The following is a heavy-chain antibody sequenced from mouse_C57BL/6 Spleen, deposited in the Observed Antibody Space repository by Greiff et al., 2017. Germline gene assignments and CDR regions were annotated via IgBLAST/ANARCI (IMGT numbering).Heavy chain of an antibody. J-gene: IGHJ4*01. V-gene: IGHV1-82*01. CDR3: ARGYLLAYAMDY. D-gene: IGHD5-1-1*01. CDR1: GYAFSSSW. Sequence: VKLVESGPELVKPGASVKISCKASGYAFSSSWMNWVKQRPGQGLEWIGRIYPGDGGTNYNGKFKGKATLTADKSSSTAYMQLSSLTSEDSAVYFCARGYLLAYAMDYWGQGTSVTVSS. CDR2: IYPGDGGT.